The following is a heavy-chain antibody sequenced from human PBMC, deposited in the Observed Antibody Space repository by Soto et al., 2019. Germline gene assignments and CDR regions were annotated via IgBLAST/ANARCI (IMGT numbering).Heavy chain of an antibody. CDR2: IWYDGRIE. Sequence: GGSLRLSCAASGFAFGTYAMHWVRQAPGKGLEWVAGIWYDGRIENYADSVKGRFSVSRDNSKSTVSLHMSSLRVEDTAIYYCARSDCGGQCACDYWGQGTLVTVSS. D-gene: IGHD2-21*01. CDR1: GFAFGTYA. J-gene: IGHJ4*02. CDR3: ARSDCGGQCACDY. V-gene: IGHV3-33*01.